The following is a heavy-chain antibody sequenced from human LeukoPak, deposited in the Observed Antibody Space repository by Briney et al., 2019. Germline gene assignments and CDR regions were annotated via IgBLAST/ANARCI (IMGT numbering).Heavy chain of an antibody. D-gene: IGHD3-9*01. CDR2: IDYDSSHI. CDR3: ARDPLRYLRVGHYDY. V-gene: IGHV3-21*01. J-gene: IGHJ4*02. CDR1: GFYVGLYW. Sequence: GGSLRLSCEVSGFYVGLYWMSWVRQAPGKGLEWVSSIDYDSSHIYYAASVRGRFTISRDNARNSVYLQMNSLRVEDTAVYYCARDPLRYLRVGHYDYWGQGTLVAVSS.